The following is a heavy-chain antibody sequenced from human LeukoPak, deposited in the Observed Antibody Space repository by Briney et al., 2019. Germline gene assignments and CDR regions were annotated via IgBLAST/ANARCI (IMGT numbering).Heavy chain of an antibody. D-gene: IGHD3-22*01. J-gene: IGHJ4*02. V-gene: IGHV1-2*02. CDR3: ARAMYYYDSSGYYDYFDY. Sequence: ASVRDSCKASGYTFTGYYMHWVRQAPGQGLEWMGWINPNSGGTNYAQKFQGRVTMTRDTSISTAYMELSRLRSDDTAVYYCARAMYYYDSSGYYDYFDYWGQGTLVTVSS. CDR2: INPNSGGT. CDR1: GYTFTGYY.